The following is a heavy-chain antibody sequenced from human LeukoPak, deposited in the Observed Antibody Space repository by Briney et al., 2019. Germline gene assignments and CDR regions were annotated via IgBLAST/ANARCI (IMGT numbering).Heavy chain of an antibody. CDR1: GGTFSSYA. D-gene: IGHD3-10*01. Sequence: ASVKVSCKASGGTFSSYAISWVRQAPGQGLEWMGWISTNNGNTNYAQKFQGRVSMTTDTSTSTAYMELKSLISDDTAVYYCQSGSDAFDIWGQGTMVTVSS. V-gene: IGHV1-18*01. CDR3: QSGSDAFDI. J-gene: IGHJ3*02. CDR2: ISTNNGNT.